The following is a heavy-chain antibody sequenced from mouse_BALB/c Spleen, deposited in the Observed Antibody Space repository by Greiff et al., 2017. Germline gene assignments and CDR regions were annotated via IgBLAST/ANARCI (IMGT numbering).Heavy chain of an antibody. D-gene: IGHD2-14*01. J-gene: IGHJ3*01. CDR1: GFTFSSYT. CDR2: ISSGGSYT. Sequence: EVQVVESGGGLVKPGGSLKLSCAASGFTFSSYTMSWVRQTPEKRLEWVATISSGGSYTYYPDSVKGRFTISRDNAKNTLYLQMSSLKSEDTAMYYCTRDRSFAYWGQGTLVTVSA. V-gene: IGHV5-6-4*01. CDR3: TRDRSFAY.